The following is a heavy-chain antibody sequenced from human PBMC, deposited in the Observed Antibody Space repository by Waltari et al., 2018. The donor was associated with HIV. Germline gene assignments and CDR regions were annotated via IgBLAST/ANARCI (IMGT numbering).Heavy chain of an antibody. CDR2: IYHSGSS. Sequence: QVQLQESGPGLVKPSETLSLTCAVSGYSISSGYYWGWIRQPPGRGREWIGSIYHSGSSYYNPSLRSRVTISVDTSKNQFSLNLSSVTAADTAVFYCARAGGYCSSTGCYYYYGMDVWGQGTTVTVS. CDR1: GYSISSGYY. V-gene: IGHV4-38-2*01. J-gene: IGHJ6*02. CDR3: ARAGGYCSSTGCYYYYGMDV. D-gene: IGHD2-2*01.